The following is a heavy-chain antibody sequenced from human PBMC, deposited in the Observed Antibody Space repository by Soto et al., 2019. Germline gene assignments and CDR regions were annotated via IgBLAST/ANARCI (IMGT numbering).Heavy chain of an antibody. D-gene: IGHD2-15*01. J-gene: IGHJ4*02. V-gene: IGHV3-30*18. CDR1: GFTFSSYG. CDR2: ISYDGSTK. CDR3: AKDTASGGSPLGY. Sequence: QVQLVESGGGVVQPGRSLRLSCAASGFTFSSYGMHWVRQAPGNGLKWVAIISYDGSTKYYADSVKGRFTISRNNSKNTVHLQMNSLRPEDTAVYYCAKDTASGGSPLGYWGQGNLVTVCS.